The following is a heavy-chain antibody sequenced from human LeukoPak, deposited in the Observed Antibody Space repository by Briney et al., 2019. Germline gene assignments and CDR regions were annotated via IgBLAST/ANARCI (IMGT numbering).Heavy chain of an antibody. V-gene: IGHV3-7*01. CDR2: IKEDGSEK. CDR3: ARGGYTRFDF. D-gene: IGHD5-18*01. Sequence: QSGGSLRLSCAASGFAFSGYWMSWVRQAPGKGREWVANIKEDGSEKYYVDSVKGRFTISRDNAKNSLYLQMNSLRAEDTAVYYCARGGYTRFDFWGQGTLVTVSS. CDR1: GFAFSGYW. J-gene: IGHJ4*02.